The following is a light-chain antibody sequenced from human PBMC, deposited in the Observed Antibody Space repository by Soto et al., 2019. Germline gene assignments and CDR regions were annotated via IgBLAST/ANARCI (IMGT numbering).Light chain of an antibody. V-gene: IGLV2-8*01. CDR2: EVV. CDR1: KNDIGVYDF. J-gene: IGLJ1*01. Sequence: QSVLTQPPSASGSPGQSVTISCTGTKNDIGVYDFVSWYQHHPGKAPRLIIYEVVQRPSGVPDRFSGSKSGNTASLTVSGLQAAYVADYVCQSDVRSNPKGFGSGTKGTGL. CDR3: QSDVRSNPKG.